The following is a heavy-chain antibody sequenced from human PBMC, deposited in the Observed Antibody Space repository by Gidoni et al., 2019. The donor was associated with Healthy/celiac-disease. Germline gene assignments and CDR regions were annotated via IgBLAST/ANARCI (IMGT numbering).Heavy chain of an antibody. Sequence: QVQLQESGPGLVKPSETLSLTCTVSGYSISSGYYWGWIRQPPGKGLEWIGSIYHSGSTYYNPSLKSRVTIAVDTSNNQFTLKLSSVTAADTAVYYGARVFAGVGGGSCPDYWGQGTLVTVSS. CDR3: ARVFAGVGGGSCPDY. CDR1: GYSISSGYY. V-gene: IGHV4-38-2*02. J-gene: IGHJ4*02. D-gene: IGHD2-15*01. CDR2: IYHSGST.